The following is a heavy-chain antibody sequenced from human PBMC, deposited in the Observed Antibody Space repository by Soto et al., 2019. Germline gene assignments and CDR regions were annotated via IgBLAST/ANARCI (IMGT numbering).Heavy chain of an antibody. J-gene: IGHJ4*02. CDR2: ISGSGGST. V-gene: IGHV3-23*01. Sequence: HPGGSMELGCAASGFTFSSYATGWVRQAKGKGLEWVSAISGSGGSTYYADSVKGRFTISRDNSKNTLYLQMNSLRAEDTAVYYCANQIYDFWSGSTFDYWAQGTLVTVSS. D-gene: IGHD3-3*01. CDR3: ANQIYDFWSGSTFDY. CDR1: GFTFSSYA.